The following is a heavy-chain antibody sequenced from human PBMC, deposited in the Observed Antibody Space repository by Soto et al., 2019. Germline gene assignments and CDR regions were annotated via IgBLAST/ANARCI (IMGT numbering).Heavy chain of an antibody. CDR2: IYYSGST. CDR1: GGSISSGDYY. Sequence: SETLSLTCTVSGGSISSGDYYWSWIRQPPGKGLEWIGYIYYSGSTYYNPSLKSRVTISVDTSKNQVSLKLGSVTAADTAVYYCARMNIVGVLYYYMDAWGQGTTVTVSS. V-gene: IGHV4-30-4*01. J-gene: IGHJ6*03. CDR3: ARMNIVGVLYYYMDA. D-gene: IGHD3-3*02.